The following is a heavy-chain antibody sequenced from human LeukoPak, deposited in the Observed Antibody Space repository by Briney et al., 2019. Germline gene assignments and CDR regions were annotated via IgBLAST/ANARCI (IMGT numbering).Heavy chain of an antibody. Sequence: ASVKVSCKASGYSFTSYGISWVRQAPGQGLEWMGWISTYDGNTNFAQNVQGRVTMSTDSSTRTAYMELTSLRSDDTAVYYCAKSGASSGYSPIDYWGPGTLVTVSS. CDR3: AKSGASSGYSPIDY. J-gene: IGHJ4*02. CDR2: ISTYDGNT. V-gene: IGHV1-18*01. CDR1: GYSFTSYG. D-gene: IGHD3-22*01.